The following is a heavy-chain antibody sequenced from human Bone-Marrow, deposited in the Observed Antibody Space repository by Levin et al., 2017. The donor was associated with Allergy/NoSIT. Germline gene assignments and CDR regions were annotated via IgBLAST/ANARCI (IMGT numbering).Heavy chain of an antibody. CDR3: VKENYYFDF. CDR2: IKGDGSDK. J-gene: IGHJ4*02. CDR1: GFTFSTYW. Sequence: GGSLRLSCAASGFTFSTYWMDWVRQAPGKGLEWVANIKGDGSDKNYVDSVKGRFTISRDNAKNSLYLQMNSLRAEDTAVYYCVKENYYFDFWGQGTLVTVSS. V-gene: IGHV3-7*01. D-gene: IGHD1-7*01.